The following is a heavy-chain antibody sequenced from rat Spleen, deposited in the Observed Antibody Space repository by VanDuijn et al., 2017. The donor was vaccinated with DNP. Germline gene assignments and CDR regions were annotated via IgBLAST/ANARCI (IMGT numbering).Heavy chain of an antibody. Sequence: EVKLLESGGGLVQPGGSMRLSCAASGFTFTDFYMHWIRQPAGKAPEWLGFIRNKANGYTTEYSPSVKGRFTISRDDAKSTLYLQMDSLRSEDTATYFCARHDHYGNYHFYAMDAWGQGTSVTVSS. V-gene: IGHV7-7*01. CDR3: ARHDHYGNYHFYAMDA. J-gene: IGHJ4*01. CDR1: GFTFTDFY. CDR2: IRNKANGYTT. D-gene: IGHD1-12*03.